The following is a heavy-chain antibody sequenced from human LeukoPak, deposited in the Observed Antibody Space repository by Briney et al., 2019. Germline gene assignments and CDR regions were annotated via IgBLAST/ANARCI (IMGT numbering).Heavy chain of an antibody. CDR3: TTMNFNYDYVWGSYRSPSGYAFDI. CDR1: GFTFSNAW. CDR2: IKSKTDGGTT. D-gene: IGHD3-16*02. J-gene: IGHJ3*02. V-gene: IGHV3-15*01. Sequence: PGGSLRLSCAASGFTFSNAWMSWVRQAPGKGLEWVGRIKSKTDGGTTDYAAPVKGRFTISRDDSKNTLYLQMNSLKTEDTAAYYCTTMNFNYDYVWGSYRSPSGYAFDIWGQGTMVTVSS.